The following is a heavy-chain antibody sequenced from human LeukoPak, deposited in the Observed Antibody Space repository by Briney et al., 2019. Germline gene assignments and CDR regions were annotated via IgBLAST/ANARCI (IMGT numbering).Heavy chain of an antibody. J-gene: IGHJ4*02. Sequence: SQTLSLTCTVSGGSISSGDYYWSWIRQPPGKGLEWTGYIYHSGNTYYNPSLKSRLTISVDTPRNQFSLKLRSVTAADTAVYYCARGGTRITIVGVVINDFDYWGQGTLVTVSS. CDR1: GGSISSGDYY. V-gene: IGHV4-30-4*08. D-gene: IGHD3-3*01. CDR3: ARGGTRITIVGVVINDFDY. CDR2: IYHSGNT.